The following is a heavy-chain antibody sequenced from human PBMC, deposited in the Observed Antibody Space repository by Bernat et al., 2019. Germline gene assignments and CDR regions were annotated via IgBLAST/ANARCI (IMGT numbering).Heavy chain of an antibody. CDR1: GFTFSSHA. D-gene: IGHD2-15*01. V-gene: IGHV3-64D*06. CDR2: TRRNGGRT. J-gene: IGHJ3*02. Sequence: EVQLVESGGGLVQPGGSLRPSCSASGFTFSSHAMHWVRQAPGKVLEYVSATRRNGGRTYYADSVTGRFTISRDNSKNTLYLQMSSLRAEDTAVYYCVKDGGYCGGGSCYPGAFDIWGQGTMVTVSS. CDR3: VKDGGYCGGGSCYPGAFDI.